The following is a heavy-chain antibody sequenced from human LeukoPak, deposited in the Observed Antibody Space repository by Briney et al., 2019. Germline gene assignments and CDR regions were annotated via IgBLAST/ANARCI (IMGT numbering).Heavy chain of an antibody. J-gene: IGHJ3*01. V-gene: IGHV3-74*01. Sequence: LGGSLRLSCEVSELTFSNVWMHWVRQTPGQGLVWVCRINTAGSTVYADPVKGRFTISRDNAKNMVYLQMNSLRTEDTAVYYCASFRDTDNWGRGTMVTVSS. CDR2: INTAGST. D-gene: IGHD2-21*01. CDR1: ELTFSNVW. CDR3: ASFRDTDN.